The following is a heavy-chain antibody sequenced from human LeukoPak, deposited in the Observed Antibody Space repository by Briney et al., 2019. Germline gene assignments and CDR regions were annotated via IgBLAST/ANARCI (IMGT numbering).Heavy chain of an antibody. CDR2: ISSSSSYI. CDR3: ARDDSDRGYYMDV. J-gene: IGHJ6*03. D-gene: IGHD1-14*01. CDR1: GFTSSSYS. V-gene: IGHV3-21*01. Sequence: PGGSLRLSCAASGFTSSSYSMNWVRQAPGKGLEWVSSISSSSSYIYYADSVKGRFTISRDNAKNSLYLQMNSLRAEDTAVYYCARDDSDRGYYMDVWGKGTTVTVSS.